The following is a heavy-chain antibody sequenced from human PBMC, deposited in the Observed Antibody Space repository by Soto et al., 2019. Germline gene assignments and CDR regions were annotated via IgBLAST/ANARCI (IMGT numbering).Heavy chain of an antibody. CDR1: GYTFTSYG. V-gene: IGHV1-18*04. Sequence: GASVKVSCKASGYTFTSYGISWVRQAPGQGLEWMGWISAYNGNTNYAQKLQGRVTMTTDTSTSTAYMELRSLRSDDTAVYYCAKARFLTVSSFPSDYWGQGTLVTVSS. CDR3: AKARFLTVSSFPSDY. J-gene: IGHJ4*02. D-gene: IGHD4-4*01. CDR2: ISAYNGNT.